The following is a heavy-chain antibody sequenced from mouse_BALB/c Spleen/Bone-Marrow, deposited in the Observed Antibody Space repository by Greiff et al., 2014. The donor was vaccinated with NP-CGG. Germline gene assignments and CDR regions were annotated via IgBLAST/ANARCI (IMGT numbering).Heavy chain of an antibody. CDR1: GYTFTNYD. Sequence: VKLMESGAELVKPGASVKLSCKASGYTFTNYDINWVRQRPEQGLEWIGWIFPGNGSTSYNEKFKGKATLTTDKSSSTAYMQLSRLTSEDSAVYFCARSNSISTATDYWGQGTTLTVSS. CDR2: IFPGNGST. J-gene: IGHJ2*01. CDR3: ARSNSISTATDY. V-gene: IGHV1-77*01. D-gene: IGHD1-2*01.